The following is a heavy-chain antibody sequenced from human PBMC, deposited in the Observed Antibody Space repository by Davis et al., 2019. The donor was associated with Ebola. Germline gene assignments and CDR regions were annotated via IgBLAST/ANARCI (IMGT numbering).Heavy chain of an antibody. D-gene: IGHD3-16*02. CDR2: ISSSGSTT. J-gene: IGHJ4*02. V-gene: IGHV3-11*01. CDR1: GFTFDDYG. Sequence: GESLKISCAASGFTFDDYGMHWVRQAPGKGLEWVSYISSSGSTTYYADSVKGRFTISRDNAKNSLYLQMNSLRAEDTAVYYCARDPRGVWGSYRQNGIDYWGQGTLVTVSS. CDR3: ARDPRGVWGSYRQNGIDY.